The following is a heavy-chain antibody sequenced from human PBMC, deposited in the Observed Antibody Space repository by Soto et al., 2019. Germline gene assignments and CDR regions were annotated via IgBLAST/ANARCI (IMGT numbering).Heavy chain of an antibody. Sequence: PSETLSLTCTVYGDSITNNHWWTWVRQSPGKGPEMIGEIYHTGHANYNPSLNSRVAISVDKSKNQFSLTLNSVTAADTAVYYCASKLGPYYYGLDVWGQGTTVTV. J-gene: IGHJ6*02. CDR2: IYHTGHA. CDR3: ASKLGPYYYGLDV. CDR1: GDSITNNHW. V-gene: IGHV4-4*02. D-gene: IGHD3-16*01.